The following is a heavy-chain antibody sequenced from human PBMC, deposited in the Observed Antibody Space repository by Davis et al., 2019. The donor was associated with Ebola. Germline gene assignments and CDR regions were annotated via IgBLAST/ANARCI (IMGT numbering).Heavy chain of an antibody. V-gene: IGHV5-10-1*01. Sequence: PGGSLRLSCKGSGYSFTSYWISWVRQMPGKGLEWMGRIDPSDSYTNYSPSFQGHVTISADKSISTAYLQWSSLKASDTAMYYCARHDSSGSDFDYWGQGTLVTVSS. D-gene: IGHD3-22*01. CDR2: IDPSDSYT. J-gene: IGHJ4*02. CDR3: ARHDSSGSDFDY. CDR1: GYSFTSYW.